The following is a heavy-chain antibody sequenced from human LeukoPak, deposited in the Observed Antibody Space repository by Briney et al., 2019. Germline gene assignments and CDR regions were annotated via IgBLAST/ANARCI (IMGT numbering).Heavy chain of an antibody. Sequence: GGSLRLSCAASGFTVSTNYMSWVRQAPGKGLEWVSVIYSGGSTDYADSVKGRFTISRDNSKNTLYLQMNSLRAEDTAVYFCARVYDTSGYYADFGGQGTLVTVSS. CDR2: IYSGGST. CDR1: GFTVSTNY. CDR3: ARVYDTSGYYADF. J-gene: IGHJ4*02. D-gene: IGHD3-22*01. V-gene: IGHV3-66*01.